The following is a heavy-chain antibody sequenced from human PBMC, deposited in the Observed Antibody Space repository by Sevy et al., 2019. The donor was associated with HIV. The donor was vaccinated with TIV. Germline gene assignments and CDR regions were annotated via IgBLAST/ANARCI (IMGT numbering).Heavy chain of an antibody. Sequence: SETLSLTCAVYGGSFSGYYWSWIRQPPGKGLEWIGEINHSGSTNYNPSLKSRVTISVETSKNQFSLKLSSVTAADTAVYYCARGGVTAVTLPYYYYYGMDVWGQGTTVTVSS. V-gene: IGHV4-34*01. CDR1: GGSFSGYY. CDR2: INHSGST. CDR3: ARGGVTAVTLPYYYYYGMDV. J-gene: IGHJ6*02. D-gene: IGHD4-17*01.